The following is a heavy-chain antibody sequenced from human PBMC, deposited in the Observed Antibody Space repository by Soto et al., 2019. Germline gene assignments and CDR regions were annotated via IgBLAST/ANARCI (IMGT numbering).Heavy chain of an antibody. D-gene: IGHD3-10*01. Sequence: GGSLRLSCAASGFAFSTYAMTWVRQAPGKGLEWVSVISGSGGSSYYADSVKGRFTISRDNSKNTLFLQMNGLRAEDTAVYYCARGSKASYPGSRIFDFWGPGALLTVST. CDR2: ISGSGGSS. J-gene: IGHJ4*02. CDR3: ARGSKASYPGSRIFDF. CDR1: GFAFSTYA. V-gene: IGHV3-23*01.